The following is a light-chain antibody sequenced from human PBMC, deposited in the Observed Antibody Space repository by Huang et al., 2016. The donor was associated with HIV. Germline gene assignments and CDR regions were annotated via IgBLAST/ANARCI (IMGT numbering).Light chain of an antibody. V-gene: IGKV3-20*01. Sequence: EIVLTQSPGTLSLSPGERATLSCRASQSVSGSYLAWYQQNPGQAPRLLINGAASRATGSPDRFSGSGSGTDFSLTITRLEPEDTALYYCQVYGTSPPGPFGPGATVHIK. CDR1: QSVSGSY. CDR2: GAA. CDR3: QVYGTSPPGP. J-gene: IGKJ3*01.